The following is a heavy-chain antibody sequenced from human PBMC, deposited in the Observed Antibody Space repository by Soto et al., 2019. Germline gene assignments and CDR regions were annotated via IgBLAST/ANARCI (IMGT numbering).Heavy chain of an antibody. CDR3: ARADVLRYFDWLSPSDY. CDR2: ITYDGSNK. D-gene: IGHD3-9*01. V-gene: IGHV3-30*03. J-gene: IGHJ4*02. CDR1: GFTFSGYD. Sequence: GGSLRLSCAASGFTFSGYDMSCFRQAPGKGLKWVSFITYDGSNKYYADSVKGRFTISRDNSKNTLYLQMNSLRVEDTAVYYCARADVLRYFDWLSPSDYWGQGTLVTVSS.